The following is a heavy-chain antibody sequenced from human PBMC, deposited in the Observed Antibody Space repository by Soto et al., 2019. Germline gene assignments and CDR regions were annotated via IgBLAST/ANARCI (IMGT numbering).Heavy chain of an antibody. CDR2: ISDDASDK. Sequence: GGSLRLSCAASGFTLSDYAIHWVRQAPGKGLEWVAVISDDASDKYYGDSVKGRFTISRDSSKNTLYLQMNNLRPEDTAVYYCAKVREDLVLLVALDFWGQGSLVTVSS. CDR1: GFTLSDYA. J-gene: IGHJ4*02. V-gene: IGHV3-30*18. D-gene: IGHD2-8*01. CDR3: AKVREDLVLLVALDF.